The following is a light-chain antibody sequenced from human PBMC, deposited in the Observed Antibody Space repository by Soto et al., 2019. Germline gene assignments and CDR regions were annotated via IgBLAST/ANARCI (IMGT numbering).Light chain of an antibody. Sequence: QSALTQPASVSGSPGQSITISCTGTGSDVGGYDYVSWYQHRPGKAPKVMIYEVTNRPAGVSNRFSGSQSGNTASLTISGLLDEDEADYFCSSYPSSSTYVFGTGCKVTLL. CDR3: SSYPSSSTYV. J-gene: IGLJ1*01. CDR2: EVT. CDR1: GSDVGGYDY. V-gene: IGLV2-14*01.